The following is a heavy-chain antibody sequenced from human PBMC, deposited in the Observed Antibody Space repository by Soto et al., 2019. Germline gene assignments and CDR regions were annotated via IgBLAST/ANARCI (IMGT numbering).Heavy chain of an antibody. CDR3: ARIGSPITMIVVVITPPDAFDI. J-gene: IGHJ3*02. CDR2: INPSGGST. CDR1: GYTFTSYY. D-gene: IGHD3-22*01. Sequence: ASVKVSCKASGYTFTSYYMHWVRQAPGQGLEWMGIINPSGGSTSYAQKFQGRVTMTRDTSTSTVYMELSSLRSEDTAVYYCARIGSPITMIVVVITPPDAFDIWGQGTMVTVSS. V-gene: IGHV1-46*01.